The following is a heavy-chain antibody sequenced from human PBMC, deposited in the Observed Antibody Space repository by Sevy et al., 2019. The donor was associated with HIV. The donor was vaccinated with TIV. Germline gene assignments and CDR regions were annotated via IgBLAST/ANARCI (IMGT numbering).Heavy chain of an antibody. CDR2: IRSKAYGGKT. CDR3: TRWEGSGYCSGGSCYPVRAFDI. Sequence: GEALKISCTASGFTFGDYAMSWFRQAPGKGLEWVGFIRSKAYGGKTENAESVKGRFTISRDDSKSIAYLQMNSLKTEDTAVYYCTRWEGSGYCSGGSCYPVRAFDIWGQGTMVTVSS. CDR1: GFTFGDYA. J-gene: IGHJ3*02. D-gene: IGHD2-15*01. V-gene: IGHV3-49*03.